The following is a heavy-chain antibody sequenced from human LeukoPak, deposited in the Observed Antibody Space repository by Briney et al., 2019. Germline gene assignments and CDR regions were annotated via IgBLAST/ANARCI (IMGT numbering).Heavy chain of an antibody. V-gene: IGHV3-23*01. CDR2: IIGSGGAT. Sequence: GGSLRLSCAASGLTFSNYGMTWVRQAPGKGLEWVSGIIGSGGATYYADSVKGRFTISRDNSKNTLYLYMNSLRAEDTAVYYCAKDSFTGYNYGKFDYWGQGTLVTVSS. CDR3: AKDSFTGYNYGKFDY. D-gene: IGHD1-1*01. J-gene: IGHJ4*02. CDR1: GLTFSNYG.